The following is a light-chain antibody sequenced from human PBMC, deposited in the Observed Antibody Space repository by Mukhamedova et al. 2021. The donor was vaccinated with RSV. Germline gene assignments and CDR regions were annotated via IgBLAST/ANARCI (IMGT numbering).Light chain of an antibody. V-gene: IGLV3-1*01. J-gene: IGLJ2*01. CDR3: QAWADNTLVV. CDR2: HDR. CDR1: TWGDKF. Sequence: TWGDKFASWYQQRAGQSPLLVMYHDRKRPAGIPERFFGSNSGNTATLTISETQPVDEAHYYCQAWADNTLVVFGGGTNLTVL.